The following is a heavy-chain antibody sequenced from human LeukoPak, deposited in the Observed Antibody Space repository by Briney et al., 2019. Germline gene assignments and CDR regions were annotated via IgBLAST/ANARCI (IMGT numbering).Heavy chain of an antibody. Sequence: SETLSLTYAVYGGSFSGYYWSWIRQPPGKGLEWIGEINHSGSTNYNPSLKSRVTISVDTSKNQFSLKLSSVTAADTAVYYCARRALRYFDWLSSLNWFDPWGQGTLVTVSS. J-gene: IGHJ5*02. D-gene: IGHD3-9*01. V-gene: IGHV4-34*01. CDR3: ARRALRYFDWLSSLNWFDP. CDR1: GGSFSGYY. CDR2: INHSGST.